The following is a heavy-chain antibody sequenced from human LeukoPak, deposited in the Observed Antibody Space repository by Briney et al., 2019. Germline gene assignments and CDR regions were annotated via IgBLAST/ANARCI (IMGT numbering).Heavy chain of an antibody. CDR2: IYYSGSN. D-gene: IGHD3-10*01. Sequence: WETLTLTCTVSGGSISRYYWNWIRQPPGKGLEWIGYIYYSGSNNYNPSLKSRVTIFVNTPKNHSFLKLSSVTDTDTAVYYCGRAPILWFGESRKYYCEYWGEKTVVTVSS. CDR3: GRAPILWFGESRKYYCEY. V-gene: IGHV4-59*08. CDR1: GGSISRYY. J-gene: IGHJ4*02.